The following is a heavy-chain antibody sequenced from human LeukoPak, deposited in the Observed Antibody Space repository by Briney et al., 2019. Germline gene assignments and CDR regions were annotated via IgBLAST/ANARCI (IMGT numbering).Heavy chain of an antibody. V-gene: IGHV3-9*01. CDR3: AKLNH. J-gene: IGHJ5*02. Sequence: GRSLRLSCAASGFTFDDYAMHWVRQAPGKGLEWVSGISWNSGSIGYADSVKGRLPISGDNATNSLYLQLNSLRAEDTALYYCAKLNHWGQGTLVTVSS. CDR1: GFTFDDYA. CDR2: ISWNSGSI.